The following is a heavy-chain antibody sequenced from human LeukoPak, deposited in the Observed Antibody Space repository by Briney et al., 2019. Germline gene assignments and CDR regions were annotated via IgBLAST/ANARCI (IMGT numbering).Heavy chain of an antibody. CDR3: ARSGSNSDAFDI. D-gene: IGHD4-11*01. CDR2: IGTAGDT. J-gene: IGHJ3*02. Sequence: PGGSLRLSCAASGFTFSSYDMHWVRQATGKGLEWVSAIGTAGDTYYPGSVKGRFTISRENAKNSLYLQMNSLRAGDTAVYYCARSGSNSDAFDIWGQGTMVTVSS. CDR1: GFTFSSYD. V-gene: IGHV3-13*01.